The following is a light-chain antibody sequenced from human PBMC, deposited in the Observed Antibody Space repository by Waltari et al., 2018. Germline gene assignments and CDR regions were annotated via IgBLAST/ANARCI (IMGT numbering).Light chain of an antibody. J-gene: IGKJ4*01. CDR1: QSVSSSY. V-gene: IGKV3-20*01. CDR2: GAS. Sequence: EIVLTQSPGTLSLSPGDGATLSCRASQSVSSSYLAWYQQNPGQAPRLLIYGASNRATGVPDRLSCSGSGTEFTLTISRLEPEDFAVYYCQQYATSPLTFGGGTKVEIK. CDR3: QQYATSPLT.